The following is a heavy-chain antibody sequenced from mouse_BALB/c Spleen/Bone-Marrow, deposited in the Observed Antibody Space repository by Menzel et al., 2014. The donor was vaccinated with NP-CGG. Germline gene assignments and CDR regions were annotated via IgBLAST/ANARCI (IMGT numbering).Heavy chain of an antibody. D-gene: IGHD1-1*01. J-gene: IGHJ3*01. Sequence: VQLQQSGDELAKPGASVKMSCKASGYASTNYWMHWVKQRPGQGLEWIGYINPSTGYTEYNQKFKDKATLTADKSSSTAYMQLSSLTSEDSTVFYCTRRAYGGSYGFAYWGQGTLVTVSA. CDR3: TRRAYGGSYGFAY. CDR1: GYASTNYW. V-gene: IGHV1-7*01. CDR2: INPSTGYT.